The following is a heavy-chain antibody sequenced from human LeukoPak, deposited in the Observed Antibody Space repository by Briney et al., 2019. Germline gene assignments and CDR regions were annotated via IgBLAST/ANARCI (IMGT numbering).Heavy chain of an antibody. D-gene: IGHD1-26*01. V-gene: IGHV3-21*01. CDR3: ARDSSGGRGYYYYYMDV. CDR1: GFTFSSYS. Sequence: PGGSLRLSCAASGFTFSSYSMNWVRQAPGKGLEWVSSISSSSSYIYYADSVKGRFTISRDNAKNSLYLQMNSLRAEDTAVYYCARDSSGGRGYYYYYMDVWGKGTTVTVSS. J-gene: IGHJ6*03. CDR2: ISSSSSYI.